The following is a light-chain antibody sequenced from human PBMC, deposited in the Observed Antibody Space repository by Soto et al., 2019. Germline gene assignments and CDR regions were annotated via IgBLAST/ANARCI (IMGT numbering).Light chain of an antibody. V-gene: IGLV2-14*01. Sequence: QSALTQPASVSGSPGQSITISCTGTSGDVGAYNYVSWYQQHPGKAPRLMIYDVSSRPSGASNRFSGSKSGNTASLTISGLQPEDEVDYYCSSFTNTYSYVFGTGTKVTVL. J-gene: IGLJ1*01. CDR3: SSFTNTYSYV. CDR2: DVS. CDR1: SGDVGAYNY.